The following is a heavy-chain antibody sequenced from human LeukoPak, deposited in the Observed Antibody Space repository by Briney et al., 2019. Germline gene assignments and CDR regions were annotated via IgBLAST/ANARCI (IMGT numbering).Heavy chain of an antibody. V-gene: IGHV4-59*01. D-gene: IGHD4-17*01. CDR3: VRSKSGTYGWFDP. CDR1: GGSISGYY. J-gene: IGHJ5*02. Sequence: PSETLSLTCTVSGGSISGYYWSWIRQPPGKGLEWIGYIYYTGSTNYNPSLKSRVIISVDTSKNQFSLKVSSVTAADTAVYCCVRSKSGTYGWFDPWGQGTLVTVSS. CDR2: IYYTGST.